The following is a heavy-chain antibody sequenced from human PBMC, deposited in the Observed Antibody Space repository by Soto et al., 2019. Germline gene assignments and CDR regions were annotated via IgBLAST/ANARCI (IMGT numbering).Heavy chain of an antibody. CDR3: ARNQVVVTAMKGFFDY. CDR1: GGSVSSGSYY. CDR2: IYYSGST. V-gene: IGHV4-61*01. J-gene: IGHJ4*02. Sequence: QVQLQESGPGLVKPSESLSLTCTVSGGSVSSGSYYWSWIRQPPGKGLEWIGYIYYSGSTNYNPSLKSRVNISLDTSKNQFSLKLSSVTAADTAVYYCARNQVVVTAMKGFFDYWGQGTLVTVSS. D-gene: IGHD2-21*02.